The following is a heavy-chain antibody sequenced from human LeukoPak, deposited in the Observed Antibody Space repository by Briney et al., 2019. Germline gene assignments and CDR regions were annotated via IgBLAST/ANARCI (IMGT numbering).Heavy chain of an antibody. CDR2: IYPGDSDT. J-gene: IGHJ6*03. V-gene: IGHV5-51*01. CDR3: ARHFGEFRYDILTPTPSYYYYYMDV. Sequence: GESLKISCKGSGYSFTNYWIGWVRQMPGKGLKWMGIIYPGDSDTRYSPSFQGQVTISADKSISTAYLQWSSLKASDTAMYYCARHFGEFRYDILTPTPSYYYYYMDVWGKGTTVTISS. CDR1: GYSFTNYW. D-gene: IGHD3-9*01.